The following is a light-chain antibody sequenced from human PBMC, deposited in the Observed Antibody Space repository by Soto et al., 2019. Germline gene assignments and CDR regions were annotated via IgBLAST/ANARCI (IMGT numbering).Light chain of an antibody. Sequence: ETVLTQSPGILSLCPGERATLSCRASQSVSSTYLAWYQHKPGQAPRLLIYGASSRATGIPARFSGSGSGTDFTLTISSLEPEDVAVYDCQQRSSWPLTFGGGTKVDIK. CDR1: QSVSSTY. CDR3: QQRSSWPLT. J-gene: IGKJ4*01. V-gene: IGKV3D-20*02. CDR2: GAS.